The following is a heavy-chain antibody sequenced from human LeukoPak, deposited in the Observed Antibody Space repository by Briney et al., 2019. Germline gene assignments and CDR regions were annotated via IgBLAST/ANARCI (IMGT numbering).Heavy chain of an antibody. Sequence: ASVKVSCKASGYTFTSYDINWVRQATGQGLEWMGWISAYNGNTNYAQKFQGRVTITTDESTSTAYMELSSLRSEDTAVYYCARGLSSGWEGGFDYWGQGTLVTVSS. D-gene: IGHD6-19*01. CDR3: ARGLSSGWEGGFDY. J-gene: IGHJ4*02. V-gene: IGHV1-18*01. CDR1: GYTFTSYD. CDR2: ISAYNGNT.